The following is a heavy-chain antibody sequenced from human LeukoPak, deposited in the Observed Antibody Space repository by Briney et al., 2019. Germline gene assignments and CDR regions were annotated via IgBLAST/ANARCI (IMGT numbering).Heavy chain of an antibody. CDR3: ARGGGSSTSPEY. CDR1: GYSFTGYY. Sequence: ASVKVSCKASGYSFTGYYMHWVRQAPGQGLEWMGWINPNSGGTNYAQKFQGRVTMTRDTSISTAYMELSRLRSDATAVYYCARGGGSSTSPEYWGQGTLVTVSS. J-gene: IGHJ4*02. CDR2: INPNSGGT. D-gene: IGHD2-2*01. V-gene: IGHV1-2*02.